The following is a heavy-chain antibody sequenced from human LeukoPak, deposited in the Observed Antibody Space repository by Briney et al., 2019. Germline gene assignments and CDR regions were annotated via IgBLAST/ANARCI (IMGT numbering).Heavy chain of an antibody. CDR2: ISSSGSTL. Sequence: GGSLRLSCAASGFTFSNYEMYWVRQAPGKGLEWLSYISSSGSTLYYADSVKGRFTISRDNAKNSLFLQMNSLRDEDTAVYYCARDPTDDSSGYYWAVDYWGQGTLVTVSS. D-gene: IGHD3-22*01. V-gene: IGHV3-48*03. J-gene: IGHJ4*02. CDR1: GFTFSNYE. CDR3: ARDPTDDSSGYYWAVDY.